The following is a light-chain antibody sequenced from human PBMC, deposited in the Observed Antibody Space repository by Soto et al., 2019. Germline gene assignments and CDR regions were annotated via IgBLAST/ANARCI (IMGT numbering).Light chain of an antibody. Sequence: IQLTQSPSSLSASVGDRVTITCRASQGISSYLACYQQKAGKAPKLLIYASSTLQSGFPARFSGSGSGTDFSLSISCLQTEDFATYYFQHLNSYPFTFGPGTKVHI. V-gene: IGKV1-9*01. CDR1: QGISSY. CDR3: QHLNSYPFT. CDR2: ASS. J-gene: IGKJ3*01.